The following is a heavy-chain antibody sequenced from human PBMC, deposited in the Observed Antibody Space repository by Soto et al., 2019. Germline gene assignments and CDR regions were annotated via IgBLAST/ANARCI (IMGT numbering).Heavy chain of an antibody. CDR2: IYYSGST. V-gene: IGHV4-39*01. Sequence: QLQLQESGPGLVKPSETLSLTCTVSGGSISSSSYYWGWIRQPPGKGLAWIGSIYYSGSTYYNPSLERRDTISEDTSKNQFSLKLSSVTAADTAVYYCASPPKGRDYCYGMDVWGQGTTVTVSS. CDR1: GGSISSSSYY. J-gene: IGHJ6*02. CDR3: ASPPKGRDYCYGMDV.